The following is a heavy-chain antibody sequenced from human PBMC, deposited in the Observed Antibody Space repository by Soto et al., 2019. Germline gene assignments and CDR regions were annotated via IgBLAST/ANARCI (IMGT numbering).Heavy chain of an antibody. CDR1: GFTFSNYA. V-gene: IGHV3-23*01. D-gene: IGHD3-22*01. Sequence: GGSLRLSCAASGFTFSNYAVSWVRQAPGKGPEWISSISGSGSTIYYADSVKGRFTISRDNSKNTLYLQMSSLRAEDTAVYYCAKVFYYYDSSGYYYFDYWGQGTLVTVSS. J-gene: IGHJ4*02. CDR2: ISGSGSTI. CDR3: AKVFYYYDSSGYYYFDY.